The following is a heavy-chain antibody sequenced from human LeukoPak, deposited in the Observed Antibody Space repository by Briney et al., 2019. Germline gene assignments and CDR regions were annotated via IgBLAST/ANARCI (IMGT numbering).Heavy chain of an antibody. CDR1: GGSFSGYY. CDR2: INHSGST. V-gene: IGHV4-34*01. D-gene: IGHD3-10*01. Sequence: SETLSLTCAVYGGSFSGYYWSWIRQPPGKGLEWIGEINHSGSTNYNPSLKSRVTISVDTSKNQFSLKLSSMTAADTAVYYCARDLLSGLDVWGKGTTVTVSS. CDR3: ARDLLSGLDV. J-gene: IGHJ6*04.